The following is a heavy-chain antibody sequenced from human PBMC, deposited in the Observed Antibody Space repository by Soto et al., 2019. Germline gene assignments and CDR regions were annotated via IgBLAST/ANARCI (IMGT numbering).Heavy chain of an antibody. V-gene: IGHV3-23*01. Sequence: GGSLRLSCAASGFTFSSYAMSWVRQAPGKGLEWVSAISGSGGSTYYADSVKGRFTISRDNSKNTLYLQMNSLRADDTAVYYCAKDGQQQLVRGYFQHWGQGTLVTVSS. CDR3: AKDGQQQLVRGYFQH. CDR2: ISGSGGST. J-gene: IGHJ1*01. CDR1: GFTFSSYA. D-gene: IGHD6-13*01.